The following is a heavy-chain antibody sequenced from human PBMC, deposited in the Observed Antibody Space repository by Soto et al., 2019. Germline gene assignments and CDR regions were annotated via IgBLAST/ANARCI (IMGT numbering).Heavy chain of an antibody. CDR2: INPNSGRT. CDR3: ARESGGTTATLDYYYFYMDV. Sequence: QVQLVQSGAEVKKPGASVKVSCKASGYAFSLFYIHWMRQAPGQGLEWMGWINPNSGRTKFAQNFQGVVTLTRDTSIKTVYMELSGLRSDATAVYYCARESGGTTATLDYYYFYMDVWGKGTTVTLSS. V-gene: IGHV1-2*02. D-gene: IGHD4-17*01. CDR1: GYAFSLFY. J-gene: IGHJ6*03.